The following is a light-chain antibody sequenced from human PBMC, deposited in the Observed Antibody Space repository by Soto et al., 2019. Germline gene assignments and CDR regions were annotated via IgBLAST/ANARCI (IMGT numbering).Light chain of an antibody. V-gene: IGLV2-14*01. CDR3: SSYTSSSTLLYV. J-gene: IGLJ1*01. CDR1: SSDVGGYNY. Sequence: VLTQPASVSGSPGQSITISCTGTSSDVGGYNYVSWYQQHPGKAPKLMIYEVSNRPSGVSNRFSGSKSGNTASLTISGLQAEDEADYYCSSYTSSSTLLYVFGTGTKVTVL. CDR2: EVS.